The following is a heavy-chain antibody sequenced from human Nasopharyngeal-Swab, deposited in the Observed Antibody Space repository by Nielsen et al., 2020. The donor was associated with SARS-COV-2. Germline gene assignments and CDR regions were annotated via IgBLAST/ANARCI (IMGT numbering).Heavy chain of an antibody. CDR1: GGSISSSRYY. D-gene: IGHD6-13*01. Sequence: SETLSPTGTVSGGSISSSRYYWGGIRQPPGEGLEWIGSIYYSGSTYYNPSLKSRVTISVDTSKNQFSMKLSSVTAADTAVYYCVGSSWYGDYYYYYGMDVWGQGTTVTVSS. CDR3: VGSSWYGDYYYYYGMDV. CDR2: IYYSGST. V-gene: IGHV4-39*07. J-gene: IGHJ6*02.